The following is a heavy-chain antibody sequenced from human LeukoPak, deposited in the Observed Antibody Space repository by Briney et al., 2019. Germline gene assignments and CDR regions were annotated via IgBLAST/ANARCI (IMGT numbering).Heavy chain of an antibody. J-gene: IGHJ4*02. CDR2: ISAYNGNT. D-gene: IGHD2-21*02. V-gene: IGHV1-18*04. CDR1: GYTFTGYY. CDR3: ARETDPPFSNGLDY. Sequence: GASVKVSCKASGYTFTGYYMHWVRQAPGQGLEWMGWISAYNGNTNYAQKLQGRVTMTTDTSTSTAYMELRSLRSDDTAVYYCARETDPPFSNGLDYWGQGTLVTVSS.